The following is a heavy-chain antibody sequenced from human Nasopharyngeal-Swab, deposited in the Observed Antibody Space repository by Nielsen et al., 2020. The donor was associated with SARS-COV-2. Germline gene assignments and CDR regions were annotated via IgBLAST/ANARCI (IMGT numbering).Heavy chain of an antibody. J-gene: IGHJ6*02. CDR3: AREGDQTPGMLDV. V-gene: IGHV1-69*13. D-gene: IGHD2-21*02. CDR1: GGTFSSYA. CDR2: IIPIFGTA. Sequence: SVKVSCKASGGTFSSYAISWARQAPGQGLEWMGGIIPIFGTANYAQKFQGRVTITADESTSTAYMELSSLRSEDTAVYYCAREGDQTPGMLDVWGQGTTVTVSS.